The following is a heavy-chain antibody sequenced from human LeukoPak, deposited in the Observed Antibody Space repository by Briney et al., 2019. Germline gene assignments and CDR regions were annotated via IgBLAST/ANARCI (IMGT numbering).Heavy chain of an antibody. CDR1: GYTLTGNY. CDR2: INPNSSGT. J-gene: IGHJ4*02. V-gene: IGHV1-2*02. Sequence: ASVKVSCKASGYTLTGNYMHWVRQAPGQGLEWMGWINPNSSGTLYAQKFQGRVTMTRDTSITTAYMELRRLRSDDTAVYYCSRQGTGDELDYWGQGTLVTLFS. D-gene: IGHD7-27*01. CDR3: SRQGTGDELDY.